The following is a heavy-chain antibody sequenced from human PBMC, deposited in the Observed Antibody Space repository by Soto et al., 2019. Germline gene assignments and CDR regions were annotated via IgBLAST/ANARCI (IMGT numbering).Heavy chain of an antibody. V-gene: IGHV4-31*03. CDR3: ARDTKEGYSSGGSCYRPPDY. D-gene: IGHD2-15*01. CDR2: IYYSGST. Sequence: QVPLQESGPGLVKPSQTVSLTCTVSGGSISSGGYYWSWIRQHPGKGLEWIGYIYYSGSTYYNPSLKSRVTISVDTSKNQFSLKLSSVTAADTAVYYCARDTKEGYSSGGSCYRPPDYCCQGTLVTVSS. CDR1: GGSISSGGYY. J-gene: IGHJ4*02.